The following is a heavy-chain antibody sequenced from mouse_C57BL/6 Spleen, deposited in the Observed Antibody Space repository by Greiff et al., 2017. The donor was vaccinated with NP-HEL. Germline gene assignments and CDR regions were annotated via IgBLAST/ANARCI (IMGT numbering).Heavy chain of an antibody. J-gene: IGHJ2*01. CDR2: IDPSDSYT. Sequence: QVQLQQPGAELVRPGTSVKLSCKASGYTFTSYWMHWVKQRPGQGLEWIGVIDPSDSYTNYNQKFKGKATLTVDTSSSTAYMQLSSLTSEDSAVYYCARGYGSSYKCDYWGQGTTLTVSS. V-gene: IGHV1-59*01. CDR3: ARGYGSSYKCDY. D-gene: IGHD1-1*01. CDR1: GYTFTSYW.